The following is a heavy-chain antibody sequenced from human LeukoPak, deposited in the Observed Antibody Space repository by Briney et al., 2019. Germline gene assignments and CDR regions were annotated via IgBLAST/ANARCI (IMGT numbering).Heavy chain of an antibody. CDR3: AGRDGYNPSDY. D-gene: IGHD5-24*01. Sequence: SETLSLTCTVSGGSISSYYWSWIRQPPGKGLEWIGYIYYSGSTNYNPSLKSRVTISVDTSKNQFSLKLSSVTAADTAVDYCAGRDGYNPSDYWGQGTLVTVSS. CDR1: GGSISSYY. CDR2: IYYSGST. V-gene: IGHV4-59*08. J-gene: IGHJ4*02.